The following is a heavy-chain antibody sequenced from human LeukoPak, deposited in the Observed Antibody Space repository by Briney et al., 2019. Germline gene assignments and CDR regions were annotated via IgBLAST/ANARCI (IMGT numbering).Heavy chain of an antibody. V-gene: IGHV4-4*02. CDR1: GGSISSSNW. J-gene: IGHJ3*02. D-gene: IGHD3-16*01. CDR2: IYHSGST. CDR3: ASMYYDYVWGSFDAFDI. Sequence: PSGTLSLSCAVSGGSISSSNWWSWVRQPPGKGLEWIGEIYHSGSTNYNPSLKSRVTISVDKSKNQFSLKLSSVTAADTAVYYCASMYYDYVWGSFDAFDIWGQGTMVTVSS.